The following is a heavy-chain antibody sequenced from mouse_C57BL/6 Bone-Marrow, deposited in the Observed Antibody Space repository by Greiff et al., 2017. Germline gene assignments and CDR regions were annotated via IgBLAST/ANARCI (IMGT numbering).Heavy chain of an antibody. V-gene: IGHV1-7*01. D-gene: IGHD1-1*01. CDR2: INPSSGYT. Sequence: VKLQESGAELAKPGASVKLSCKASGYTFTSYWMHWVKQRPGQGLEWIGYINPSSGYTKYNQKFKDKATLTAVKSSSTAYMQQSSLTYEDSAVYYCARHDNGSNPDNWGQGATHTVSA. CDR1: GYTFTSYW. CDR3: ARHDNGSNPDN. J-gene: IGHJ2*01.